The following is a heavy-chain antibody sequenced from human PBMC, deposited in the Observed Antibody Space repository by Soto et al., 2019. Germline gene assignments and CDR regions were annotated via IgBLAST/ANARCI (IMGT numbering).Heavy chain of an antibody. CDR2: LVGGSGST. CDR3: AADWSNRPFDF. D-gene: IGHD3-3*01. Sequence: QMQLVQSGPEVKKPGTSVKVSCKASGFTLTSADVQWVRQTRGQRLEWIGWLVGGSGSTNYAQQFQGRLAITRDMSTSTVYLELSSLRSEGTAVYYCAADWSNRPFDFWGQGILVTVSS. V-gene: IGHV1-58*01. CDR1: GFTLTSAD. J-gene: IGHJ4*02.